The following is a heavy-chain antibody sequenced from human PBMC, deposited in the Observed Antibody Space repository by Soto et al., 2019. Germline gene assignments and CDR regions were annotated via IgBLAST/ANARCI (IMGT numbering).Heavy chain of an antibody. V-gene: IGHV3-30-3*01. CDR3: ARGRDGYNYPSSSYFDY. CDR1: GFTFSSYA. CDR2: MSYEGSNN. J-gene: IGHJ4*02. D-gene: IGHD5-12*01. Sequence: QVLLVESGGGVVQPGRSLRLSCAASGFTFSSYARHWVRQAPGKGLEWVAVMSYEGSNNYYADSVKGRFTISRDNYKKTLYLQVKSLIAENTAVYYCARGRDGYNYPSSSYFDYWVQGPLVTVSS.